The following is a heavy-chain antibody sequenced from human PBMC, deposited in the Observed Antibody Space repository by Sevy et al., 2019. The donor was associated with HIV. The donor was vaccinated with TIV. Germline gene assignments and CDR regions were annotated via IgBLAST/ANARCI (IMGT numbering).Heavy chain of an antibody. J-gene: IGHJ5*02. CDR2: IYYNGHI. V-gene: IGHV4-59*08. CDR1: GGSITSLY. Sequence: SETLSLTCTVSGGSITSLYWNWIRQPPGKGLEWIANIYYNGHINYNPSLKSRVTLSLDTSKNQFSLRLSSVTAADTAMYYCAVAKARGRGSSWGQGTLVTVSS. CDR3: AVAKARGRGSS.